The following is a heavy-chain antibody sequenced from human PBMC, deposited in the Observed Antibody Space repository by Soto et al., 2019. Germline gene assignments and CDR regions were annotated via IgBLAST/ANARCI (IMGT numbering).Heavy chain of an antibody. CDR3: ARMSLTFPTLGRGAFDV. D-gene: IGHD3-16*01. Sequence: QVTLKESGPVLVKPTETLTLTCAVSGFSLNNIRMGVSWICQPPGKAPEWLAQIFSNDEKSFRPSLKNRLTIPRDTPRRQVVFTMTTMDPLATATYSLARMSLTFPTLGRGAFDVWAKGQWSPSLQ. J-gene: IGHJ3*01. CDR1: GFSLNNIRMG. V-gene: IGHV2-26*01. CDR2: IFSNDEK.